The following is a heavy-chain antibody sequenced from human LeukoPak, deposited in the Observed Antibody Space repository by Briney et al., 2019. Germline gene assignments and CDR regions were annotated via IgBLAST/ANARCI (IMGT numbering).Heavy chain of an antibody. J-gene: IGHJ6*02. Sequence: GGSLRLSCAASGFTVSSNYMSWVRQAPGKGLEWVSVIYSGGSTYYADSVKGRFTISRDNSKNTLYLRVNSLRAEDTAVYYCARDDQTHSSPYYYYGMDVWGQGTTVTVSS. V-gene: IGHV3-53*01. CDR2: IYSGGST. CDR3: ARDDQTHSSPYYYYGMDV. CDR1: GFTVSSNY.